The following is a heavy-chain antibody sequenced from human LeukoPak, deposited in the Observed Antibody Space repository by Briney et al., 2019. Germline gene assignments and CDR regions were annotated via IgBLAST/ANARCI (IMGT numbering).Heavy chain of an antibody. D-gene: IGHD2-2*01. CDR3: TRQIGYCSSTSCDDAFDI. CDR1: GFTFSGSA. CDR2: IRSKANSYAT. J-gene: IGHJ3*02. V-gene: IGHV3-73*01. Sequence: PGGSLRLSCAASGFTFSGSAMHWVRQASGKGLEWVGRIRSKANSYATAYAASVKGRFTISRDDSKNTAYLQMNSLKTEDTAVYYCTRQIGYCSSTSCDDAFDIWDQGTMVTVSS.